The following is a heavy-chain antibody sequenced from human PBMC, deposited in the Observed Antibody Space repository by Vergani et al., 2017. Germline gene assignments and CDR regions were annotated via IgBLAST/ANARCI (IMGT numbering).Heavy chain of an antibody. CDR3: ARQFWVSQGVGAFET. D-gene: IGHD3-16*01. CDR1: GGSISRTSYY. J-gene: IGHJ3*02. Sequence: QLQLQESGPGLVKPSETLSLTCSVSGGSISRTSYYWGWIRQPPGKGLEWIGEITHSGSTNYNPSLKSRVTISVDTSKNQFSLRLTTLTAADTAVYYCARQFWVSQGVGAFETWGRGTEVSVSS. V-gene: IGHV4-39*01. CDR2: ITHSGST.